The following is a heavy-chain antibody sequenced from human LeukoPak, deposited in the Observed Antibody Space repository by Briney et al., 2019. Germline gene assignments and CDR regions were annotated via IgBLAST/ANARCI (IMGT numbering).Heavy chain of an antibody. CDR1: GGSISSYY. CDR3: ARVPRSYYYYYYMDV. V-gene: IGHV4-59*01. Sequence: SETLSLTCTVSGGSISSYYWSWVRQPPGKGLEWIGYIYYSGSTNYNPSLKSRVTMSADTSKNQFSLKLSSVTAADTAVYYCARVPRSYYYYYYMDVWGKGTTVTVSS. CDR2: IYYSGST. J-gene: IGHJ6*03.